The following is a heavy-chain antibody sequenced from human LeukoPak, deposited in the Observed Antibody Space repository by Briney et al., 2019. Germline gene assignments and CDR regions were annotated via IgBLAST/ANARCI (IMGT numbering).Heavy chain of an antibody. Sequence: SETLSLTCAVYGGSFSGYYWSWIRQPPGKGLEWIGEINHSGSTNYNPSLKSRVTISVDTSKNQFSLKLSSVTAADPAVYYCARGRGTVTTKSRSYFDYWGQGTLVTVSS. CDR3: ARGRGTVTTKSRSYFDY. V-gene: IGHV4-34*01. D-gene: IGHD4-17*01. CDR2: INHSGST. J-gene: IGHJ4*02. CDR1: GGSFSGYY.